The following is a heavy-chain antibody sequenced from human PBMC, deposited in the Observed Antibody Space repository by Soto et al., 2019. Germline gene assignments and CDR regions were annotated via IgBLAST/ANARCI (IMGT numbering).Heavy chain of an antibody. V-gene: IGHV3-30-3*01. CDR1: GCTFRSYA. D-gene: IGHD1-26*01. Sequence: VGSRRLSCAASGCTFRSYAIHWVLQARGNGMEWLAVLSYDGSNKYYADSVKVLFTISRDNSKNTLYLQMNSRRAEDTAVYYCASGSGSGSYSYYYYYGMDVWGKAITLTVTS. J-gene: IGHJ6*04. CDR3: ASGSGSGSYSYYYYYGMDV. CDR2: LSYDGSNK.